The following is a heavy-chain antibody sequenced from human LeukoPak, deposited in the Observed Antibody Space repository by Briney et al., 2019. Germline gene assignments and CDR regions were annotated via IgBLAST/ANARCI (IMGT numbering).Heavy chain of an antibody. J-gene: IGHJ4*02. Sequence: PGGSLRLSCAASGFTFSGYGMHWVRQAPGKGLEWVAFIHYDGARSYYADSVKGRFTISRDNSRNTLCLQMNSLRPEDTAVYYCAKDLRSRIAAAGAPDYWGQGTLVTVSS. CDR2: IHYDGARS. CDR1: GFTFSGYG. CDR3: AKDLRSRIAAAGAPDY. V-gene: IGHV3-30*02. D-gene: IGHD6-13*01.